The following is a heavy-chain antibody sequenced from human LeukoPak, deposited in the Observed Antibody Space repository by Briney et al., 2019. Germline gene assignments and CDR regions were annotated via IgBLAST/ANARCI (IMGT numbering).Heavy chain of an antibody. V-gene: IGHV1-2*02. Sequence: ASVKVSCKASRYTFTDYYMHWVRQAPGQGPEWIGWINPNSGGTNYAHNFQGRVTMTRDTSISTAYIEMSRLRSDDTAVYYCARERGLGYSGYDLLDYWGQGTLVTVSS. J-gene: IGHJ4*02. D-gene: IGHD5-12*01. CDR3: ARERGLGYSGYDLLDY. CDR1: RYTFTDYY. CDR2: INPNSGGT.